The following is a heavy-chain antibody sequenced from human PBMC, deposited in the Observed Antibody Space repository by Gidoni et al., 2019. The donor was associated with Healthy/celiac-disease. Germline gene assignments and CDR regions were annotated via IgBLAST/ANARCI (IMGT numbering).Heavy chain of an antibody. D-gene: IGHD4-17*01. CDR3: ARAGISHDYGGRKTYGMDV. CDR1: GYSFTSYW. Sequence: EVQLVQSGAEVKQPGESLKISCTGSGYSFTSYWLGWVRQMPGNGLEWMGIIYPGDSDTRYSPSFQGQVTISADKSISTAYLQWSSLKASDTAMYYCARAGISHDYGGRKTYGMDVWGQGTTVTVSS. CDR2: IYPGDSDT. V-gene: IGHV5-51*03. J-gene: IGHJ6*02.